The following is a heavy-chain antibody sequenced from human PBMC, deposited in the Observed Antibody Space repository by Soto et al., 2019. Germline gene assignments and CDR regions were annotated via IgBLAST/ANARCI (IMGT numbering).Heavy chain of an antibody. J-gene: IGHJ4*02. Sequence: QVQLQESGPGLVKPSQTLSLTCTVSGASISSGDYYWTWIRQPPGKGLEWIGSIYYSGSTYYNPSLXRXVPXSVDTSNNQFSLKLSSVTAADTAVYYCARASYDSSTYYLDYWGQGTLVTVSS. CDR2: IYYSGST. CDR3: ARASYDSSTYYLDY. V-gene: IGHV4-30-4*01. CDR1: GASISSGDYY. D-gene: IGHD3-22*01.